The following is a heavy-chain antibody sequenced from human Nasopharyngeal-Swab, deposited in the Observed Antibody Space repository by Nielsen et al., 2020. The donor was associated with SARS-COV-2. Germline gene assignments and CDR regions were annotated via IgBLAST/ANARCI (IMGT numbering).Heavy chain of an antibody. Sequence: SETLSLTCTVSGGSILSSSYYWGWIRQPPGKGLEWIGYIYYSGSTYYNPSLKSRVTISVDTSKNQFSLKLSSVTAADTAVYYCARVPVVGAFDIWGQGTMVTVSS. CDR3: ARVPVVGAFDI. J-gene: IGHJ3*02. CDR2: IYYSGST. V-gene: IGHV4-30-4*08. CDR1: GGSILSSSYY. D-gene: IGHD1-26*01.